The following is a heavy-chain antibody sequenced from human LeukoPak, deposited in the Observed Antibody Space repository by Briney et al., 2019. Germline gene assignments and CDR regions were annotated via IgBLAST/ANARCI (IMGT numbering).Heavy chain of an antibody. CDR3: ARGPAANSGNYYVGDY. CDR2: INDDGSTT. CDR1: GFTFSRSW. V-gene: IGHV3-74*01. Sequence: GGSLRLSCTASGFTFSRSWMHWVRQAPGKGLVWVSRINDDGSTTSYADSVKGRFTISRDNAKKTLFLQMNSLRAEDTGVYYCARGPAANSGNYYVGDYWGQGTLVTVSS. D-gene: IGHD1-26*01. J-gene: IGHJ4*02.